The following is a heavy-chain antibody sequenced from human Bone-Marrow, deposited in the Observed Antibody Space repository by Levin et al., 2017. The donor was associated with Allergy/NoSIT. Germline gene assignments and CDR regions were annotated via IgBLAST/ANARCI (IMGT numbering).Heavy chain of an antibody. CDR1: GGSVGSSSYY. CDR3: ARENENSSADFDP. Sequence: KPSETLSLTCTVSGGSVGSSSYYWAWIRQPPGRGLEWIGSVYYTGNTYSNPSLKSRVTISVDTSKNQFTLRLNSVTAADTAVYYCARENENSSADFDPWGQGTLVIVSS. CDR2: VYYTGNT. V-gene: IGHV4-39*06. J-gene: IGHJ5*02. D-gene: IGHD6-19*01.